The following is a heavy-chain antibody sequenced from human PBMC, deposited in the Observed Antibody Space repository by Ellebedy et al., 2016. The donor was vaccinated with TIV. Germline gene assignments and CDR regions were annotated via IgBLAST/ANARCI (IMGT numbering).Heavy chain of an antibody. CDR1: GFTFSAYS. D-gene: IGHD4-17*01. CDR2: ISTGSSTI. CDR3: ARDASVYGDSVYWYFDL. V-gene: IGHV3-48*04. J-gene: IGHJ2*01. Sequence: GGSLRLSCAVSGFTFSAYSMNWVRQAPGKGLEWVSYISTGSSTIYYAGSVKGRFTISRDNAKNSLYLQMNSLRAEDTAVYYCARDASVYGDSVYWYFDLWGRGTLVGVSS.